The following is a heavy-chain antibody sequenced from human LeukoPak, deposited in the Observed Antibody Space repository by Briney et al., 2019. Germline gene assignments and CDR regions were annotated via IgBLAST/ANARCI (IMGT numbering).Heavy chain of an antibody. J-gene: IGHJ4*02. CDR1: EFSFSNFA. V-gene: IGHV3-7*01. Sequence: GGSLRLSCAASEFSFSNFAMYWVRQPPGKGLEWLANIKHDGSEKNCVDSVKGRFTISRDNSKNTLYLQMNSLRAEDTAVYYCAKGYSSSYYAFDYWGQGTLVTVSS. CDR3: AKGYSSSYYAFDY. D-gene: IGHD6-6*01. CDR2: IKHDGSEK.